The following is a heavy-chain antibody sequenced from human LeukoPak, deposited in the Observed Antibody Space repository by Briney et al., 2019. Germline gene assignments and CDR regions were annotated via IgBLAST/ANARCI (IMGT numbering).Heavy chain of an antibody. J-gene: IGHJ4*02. Sequence: GGSLRLSCAASGFTFSNAWMSWVRQAPGKGLEWVGRIKSKTDGGTTDYAAPVKGRFTISRDDSKNTLYLRMNSLKTEDTAVYYCTTHSGHDYFDYWGQGTLVTVSS. V-gene: IGHV3-15*01. CDR2: IKSKTDGGTT. D-gene: IGHD5-12*01. CDR1: GFTFSNAW. CDR3: TTHSGHDYFDY.